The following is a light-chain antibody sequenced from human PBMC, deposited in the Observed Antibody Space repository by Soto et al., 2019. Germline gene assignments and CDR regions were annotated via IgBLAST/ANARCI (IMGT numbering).Light chain of an antibody. CDR3: MQATQSHWT. V-gene: IGKV2-24*01. CDR1: QSLLHITGETF. J-gene: IGKJ1*01. CDR2: KVS. Sequence: DVVMTQTPLSLSVAPGQPSSISCNSSQSLLHITGETFLFWYLQRPGQPPRLLIYKVSDRFSGVPDRFSGSGAGTDFTLTISRVEAEDVGVYYCMQATQSHWTFGQGTKVDIK.